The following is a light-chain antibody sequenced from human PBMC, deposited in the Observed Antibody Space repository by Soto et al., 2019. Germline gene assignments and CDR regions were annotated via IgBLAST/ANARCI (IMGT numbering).Light chain of an antibody. CDR1: QSISRW. CDR2: DAS. CDR3: QKYNGDPT. Sequence: DIQLTQSPSTLSASVGDRVTITWRASQSISRWLAWYQQKPGRAPNLLIYDASNLESGVPSRFSGSGSGTEFTLTINSLQPDDFATYYCQKYNGDPTFGGGTKADIK. J-gene: IGKJ4*01. V-gene: IGKV1-5*01.